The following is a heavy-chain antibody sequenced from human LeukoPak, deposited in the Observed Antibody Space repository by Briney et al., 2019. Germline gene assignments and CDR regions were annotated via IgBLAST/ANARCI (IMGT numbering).Heavy chain of an antibody. J-gene: IGHJ6*03. CDR2: INHSGST. Sequence: SETLSLTCAVYGVSFSGYYWSWIRQPPGKGLEWIGEINHSGSTNYNPSLKSRVTISVDTSKNQFSLKLSSVTAADTAVYYCARGVITMVRGVINYYYYYYMDVWGKGTTVTVSS. V-gene: IGHV4-34*01. D-gene: IGHD3-10*01. CDR1: GVSFSGYY. CDR3: ARGVITMVRGVINYYYYYYMDV.